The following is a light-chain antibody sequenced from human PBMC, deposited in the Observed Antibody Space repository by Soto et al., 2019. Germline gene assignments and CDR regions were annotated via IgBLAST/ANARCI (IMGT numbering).Light chain of an antibody. J-gene: IGLJ1*01. CDR3: SSYAGSSTLYV. V-gene: IGLV2-8*01. Sequence: QSALTQPPSASGSLGQSVTISCTGTASDVGAYNYASWYQQHPGKAPKLMIYEVTKRPSGVPDRFSGSKSGNTASLTVSGLQAEDEADYYCSSYAGSSTLYVFGTGTKVTVL. CDR1: ASDVGAYNY. CDR2: EVT.